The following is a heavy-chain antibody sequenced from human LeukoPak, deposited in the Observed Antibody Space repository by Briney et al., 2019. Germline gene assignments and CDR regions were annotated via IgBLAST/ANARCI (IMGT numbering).Heavy chain of an antibody. Sequence: IPSETRSLTCTVSGGSISSGGYYWSWIRQQPGKGLEWIGYSYYSGSTYYNPSLKSRVTISVDTSKNQFSLKLSSVTAADTAVYYCARGYYYGSESSPYYYYGMDVWGQGTTVTVSS. CDR2: SYYSGST. CDR1: GGSISSGGYY. V-gene: IGHV4-31*03. D-gene: IGHD3-10*01. J-gene: IGHJ6*02. CDR3: ARGYYYGSESSPYYYYGMDV.